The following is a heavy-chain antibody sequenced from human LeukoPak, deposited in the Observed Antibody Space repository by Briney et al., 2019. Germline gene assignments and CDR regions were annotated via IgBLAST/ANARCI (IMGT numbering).Heavy chain of an antibody. CDR1: GFTFSSYA. CDR3: ARSTQSVPMTAIDY. CDR2: ISYDGSNK. Sequence: GGSLRLSCAASGFTFSSYAMHWVRQAPGKGLEWVAVISYDGSNKYYADSVKGRFTISRDNSKNTLYLQMNSLRAEDTAVYYCARSTQSVPMTAIDYWGQGTLVTVTS. J-gene: IGHJ4*02. D-gene: IGHD2-2*01. V-gene: IGHV3-30-3*01.